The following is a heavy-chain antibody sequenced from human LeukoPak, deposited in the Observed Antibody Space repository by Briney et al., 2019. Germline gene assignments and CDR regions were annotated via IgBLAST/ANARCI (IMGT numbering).Heavy chain of an antibody. J-gene: IGHJ4*02. CDR3: ARDRGYDSSGYYYSPLDY. CDR2: IMPIFGIA. Sequence: SVKVSCKASGGTFSSYAISWVRQAPGQGRGGMGRIMPIFGIANYAQKFQGRVTIPADKSTSTDYMELSSLRSEDTAVYYCARDRGYDSSGYYYSPLDYWGQGTLVTVSS. V-gene: IGHV1-69*04. D-gene: IGHD3-22*01. CDR1: GGTFSSYA.